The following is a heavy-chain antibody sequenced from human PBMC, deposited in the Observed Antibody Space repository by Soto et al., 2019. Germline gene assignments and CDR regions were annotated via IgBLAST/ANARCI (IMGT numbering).Heavy chain of an antibody. J-gene: IGHJ6*02. D-gene: IGHD2-15*01. Sequence: SQTLSLTCVGSGDTVSSNSVAWNWVRQSPSRGLEWLGRTYYRSRWYSDYAVSVRSRIDINADTSKNQVSLQLNSVTPEDTAVYYCTRSEEDSDYYYYGMDVWGQGTTVTVSS. CDR1: GDTVSSNSVA. CDR3: TRSEEDSDYYYYGMDV. V-gene: IGHV6-1*01. CDR2: TYYRSRWYS.